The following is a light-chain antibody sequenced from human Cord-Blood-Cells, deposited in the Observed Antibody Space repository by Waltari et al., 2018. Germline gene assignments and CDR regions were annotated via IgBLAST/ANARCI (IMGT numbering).Light chain of an antibody. J-gene: IGLJ3*02. CDR1: RSHTGSTT. CDR2: SNN. V-gene: IGLV1-44*01. CDR3: AAWDDSLNVRV. Sequence: QSVLTQPPFASGTPGQRVTIPCSGCRSHTGSTTVTCYQQLPGTAPKLHIYSNNQRPSGGPDRFSGAKSGTSASLAISGLQSEDEADYYCAAWDDSLNVRVFGGGTKLTVL.